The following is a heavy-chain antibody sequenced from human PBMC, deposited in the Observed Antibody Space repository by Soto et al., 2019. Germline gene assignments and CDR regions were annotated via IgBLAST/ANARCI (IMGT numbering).Heavy chain of an antibody. CDR2: IYHSGST. CDR3: ASREDILTGYYPFDY. D-gene: IGHD3-9*01. J-gene: IGHJ4*02. CDR1: GGSISSSNW. V-gene: IGHV4-4*02. Sequence: PSETLSLTCAVSGGSISSSNWWSWVRQPPGKGLEWIGEIYHSGSTNYNPSLKSRVTISVDKSKNQFSLKLSSVTAADTAVYYCASREDILTGYYPFDYWGQGTLVTVSS.